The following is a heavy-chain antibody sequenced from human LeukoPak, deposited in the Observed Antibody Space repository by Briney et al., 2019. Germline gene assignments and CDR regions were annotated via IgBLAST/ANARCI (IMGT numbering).Heavy chain of an antibody. Sequence: SETLSLTCAVYGGSFSGYYWSWIRQPPGKGLEWIGEINHSGSTNYNPSLKSRVTISVDTSKIQFSLKLSSVTAADTAVYYCARGGYYYGSGSYFDYWGQGTLVTVSS. D-gene: IGHD3-10*01. CDR3: ARGGYYYGSGSYFDY. CDR1: GGSFSGYY. V-gene: IGHV4-34*01. J-gene: IGHJ4*02. CDR2: INHSGST.